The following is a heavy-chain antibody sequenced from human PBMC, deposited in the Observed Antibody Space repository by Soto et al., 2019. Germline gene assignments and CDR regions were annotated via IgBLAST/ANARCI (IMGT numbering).Heavy chain of an antibody. J-gene: IGHJ4*02. Sequence: EVQLVESGGGLVKPGGSLRLSCAASGFTFSNAWMNWVRQAPGKGLEWVGRIKSRTDGGTTDYAAPVKGRFTFSRDDSQNTVYLQMNRLKTEDTAVYYCTSTSTLGSGSWPWGQGTLVTVSS. V-gene: IGHV3-15*07. CDR2: IKSRTDGGTT. CDR3: TSTSTLGSGSWP. CDR1: GFTFSNAW. D-gene: IGHD3-10*01.